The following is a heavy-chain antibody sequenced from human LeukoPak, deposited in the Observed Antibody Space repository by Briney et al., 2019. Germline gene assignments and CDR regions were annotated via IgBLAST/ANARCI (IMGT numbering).Heavy chain of an antibody. Sequence: ASVKVSCKASGGTFSSYAISWVRQAPGQGLEWMGGIIPIFGTANYAQKFQGRVTITADESTSTAYMELSSLRSEDTAVYYCVRWVAVAGTTNAFDIWGQGTMVSVSS. CDR2: IIPIFGTA. CDR1: GGTFSSYA. J-gene: IGHJ3*02. CDR3: VRWVAVAGTTNAFDI. V-gene: IGHV1-69*13. D-gene: IGHD6-19*01.